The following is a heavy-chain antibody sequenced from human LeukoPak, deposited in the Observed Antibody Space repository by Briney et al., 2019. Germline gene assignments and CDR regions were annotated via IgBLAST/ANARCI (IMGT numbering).Heavy chain of an antibody. CDR2: INPYSGDT. J-gene: IGHJ3*02. D-gene: IGHD2-15*01. CDR1: GFTITEDY. V-gene: IGHV1-2*02. CDR3: ARRLYCTGGTCFLDAFNM. Sequence: GASVKVSCTAAGFTITEDYIHWLRQAPRQGLEWMGWINPYSGDTSYAQKFQDRVTISRDTSIDTAYMELSRLTSDDTAVYYCARRLYCTGGTCFLDAFNMWGHGTMVTVSS.